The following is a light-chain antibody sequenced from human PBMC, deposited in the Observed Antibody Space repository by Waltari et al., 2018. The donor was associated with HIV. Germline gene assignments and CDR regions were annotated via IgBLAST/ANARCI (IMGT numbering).Light chain of an antibody. Sequence: SSELTQDPAVPVALGQTVRITCQGDSSRTYSASWYQQKPGQAPIFVFYGKDKRHSGIPDRFSGSSSGNTASLTITGAQAEDEADYFCNSRDTSGKHYVFGSGTKVTV. J-gene: IGLJ1*01. V-gene: IGLV3-19*01. CDR3: NSRDTSGKHYV. CDR2: GKD. CDR1: SSRTYS.